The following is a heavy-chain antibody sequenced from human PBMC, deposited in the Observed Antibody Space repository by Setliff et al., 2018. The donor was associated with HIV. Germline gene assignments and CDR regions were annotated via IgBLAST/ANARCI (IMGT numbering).Heavy chain of an antibody. V-gene: IGHV1-46*01. J-gene: IGHJ4*02. CDR2: INPSGGST. CDR1: GYTFTSYY. Sequence: GASVKVSCKASGYTFTSYYMHWVRQAPGQGLEWMGIINPSGGSTSYAQKFQGRVTMTRDTSTSTVYMELSSLRSEDTAVYYCARDPQDTRGWYIYYFDYWGQGTLVTVSS. CDR3: ARDPQDTRGWYIYYFDY. D-gene: IGHD6-19*01.